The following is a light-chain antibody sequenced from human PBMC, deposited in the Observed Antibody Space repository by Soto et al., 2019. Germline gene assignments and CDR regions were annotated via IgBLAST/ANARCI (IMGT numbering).Light chain of an antibody. CDR2: DAS. J-gene: IGKJ5*01. Sequence: EIMLTQSPATLSLSPGERATLSCRASQSVSSYLAWYQQKPGQAPRLLIYDASNRATGIPARFSGSGSGTDFTLTINSLEPEDFAVYYCQQRSNWPPITFGQGTRLEI. CDR1: QSVSSY. CDR3: QQRSNWPPIT. V-gene: IGKV3-11*01.